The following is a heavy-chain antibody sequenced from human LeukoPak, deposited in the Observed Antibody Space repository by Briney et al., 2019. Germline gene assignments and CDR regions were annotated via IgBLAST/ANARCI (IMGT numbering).Heavy chain of an antibody. CDR2: IYSGGST. V-gene: IGHV3-53*01. Sequence: GGSLRLSCAASGFTVSSNYMSWVRQAPGKGLEWVSVIYSGGSTYYADSVKGRFTISRDNSKNTLYLQMNSLRAEDTAVYYSARVAHYDSSGIGNYWGQGTLVTVSS. CDR3: ARVAHYDSSGIGNY. J-gene: IGHJ4*02. CDR1: GFTVSSNY. D-gene: IGHD3-22*01.